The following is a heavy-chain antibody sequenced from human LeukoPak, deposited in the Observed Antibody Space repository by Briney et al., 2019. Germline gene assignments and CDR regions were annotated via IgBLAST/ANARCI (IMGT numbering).Heavy chain of an antibody. V-gene: IGHV3-30-3*01. CDR3: VREGEHFDY. CDR1: GFAFTAYL. J-gene: IGHJ4*02. D-gene: IGHD1/OR15-1a*01. Sequence: GGSLRLSCAASGFAFTAYLIHWVRQPPGKGLEWVAVMSSDGNAIFYAGSVRGRFTISRDNSKNTLYLQVNSLRVEDTAVYYCVREGEHFDYWGQGTLVTVSS. CDR2: MSSDGNAI.